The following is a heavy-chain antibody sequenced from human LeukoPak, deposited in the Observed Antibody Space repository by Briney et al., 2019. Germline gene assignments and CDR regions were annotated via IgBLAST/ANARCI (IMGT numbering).Heavy chain of an antibody. Sequence: PSETLSLTCTVSGGSIGSNYWSWIRQSAGKGLEWIGRIYTSGRTNYNPSLKSRVTMSIDTSKNQSSLKLSSVTAADTAVYYCARDTAGYFAWVTSHVFDIWGQGTMVTVSS. CDR3: ARDTAGYFAWVTSHVFDI. J-gene: IGHJ3*02. D-gene: IGHD3-9*01. V-gene: IGHV4-4*07. CDR2: IYTSGRT. CDR1: GGSIGSNY.